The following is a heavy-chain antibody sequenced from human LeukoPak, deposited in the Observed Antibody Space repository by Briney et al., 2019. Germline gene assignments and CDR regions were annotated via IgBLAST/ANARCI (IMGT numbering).Heavy chain of an antibody. Sequence: SETLSLTCTVSGGSISSGGYYWSWIRQPPGKGLEWIGYIYHSGSTYYNPSLKSRVTISVDRSKNQFSLKLSSVTAADTAVYYCAREGLQDWARGWFDPWGQGTLVTVSS. V-gene: IGHV4-30-2*01. CDR2: IYHSGST. D-gene: IGHD3-16*01. CDR3: AREGLQDWARGWFDP. CDR1: GGSISSGGYY. J-gene: IGHJ5*02.